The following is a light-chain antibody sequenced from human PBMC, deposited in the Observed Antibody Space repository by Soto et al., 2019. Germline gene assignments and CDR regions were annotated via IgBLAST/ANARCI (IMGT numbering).Light chain of an antibody. V-gene: IGKV1-27*01. J-gene: IGKJ4*01. CDR2: AAS. CDR3: QKYTYVPD. CDR1: QGISNY. Sequence: DIQMTQSPSSLSASVGDRVTITCRASQGISNYLAWYQQIPGKVPKLLISAASTLQSGVPSRFSGSGSGTDFTFTISSLQPEDVATYYCQKYTYVPDFGGGTKVEIK.